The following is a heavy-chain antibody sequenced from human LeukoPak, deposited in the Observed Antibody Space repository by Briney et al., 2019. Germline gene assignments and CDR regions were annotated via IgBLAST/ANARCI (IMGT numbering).Heavy chain of an antibody. CDR3: ARMQTRLFDY. CDR2: IYSGGST. V-gene: IGHV3-53*01. CDR1: GFTVSTNY. J-gene: IGHJ4*02. Sequence: GGSLRLSCAASGFTVSTNYMSWVRQAPGKGLEWVSVIYSGGSTYYADSVKGRFTISRDNSKNTLYLQMNNLRAEDTAIYYCARMQTRLFDYWGQGTLVTVSS.